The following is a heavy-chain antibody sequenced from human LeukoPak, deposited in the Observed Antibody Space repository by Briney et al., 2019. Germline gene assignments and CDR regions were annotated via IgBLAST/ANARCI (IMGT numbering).Heavy chain of an antibody. Sequence: PSETLSLTCTVSGGSISSYYWSWIRQPPGKGLEWIGYIYYSGSTNYNPSLKSRVTISVDTSKNQFSLKLNSVTPEDTAVYYCARDPLLTGIAQDWFDPWGQGTLVTVSS. D-gene: IGHD1-20*01. CDR3: ARDPLLTGIAQDWFDP. CDR1: GGSISSYY. V-gene: IGHV4-59*12. CDR2: IYYSGST. J-gene: IGHJ5*02.